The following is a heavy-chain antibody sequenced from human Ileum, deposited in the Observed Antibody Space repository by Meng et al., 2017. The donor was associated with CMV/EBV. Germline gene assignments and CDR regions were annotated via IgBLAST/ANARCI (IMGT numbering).Heavy chain of an antibody. D-gene: IGHD2/OR15-2a*01. CDR2: MHHSGDA. CDR3: ARAKYWSLDY. V-gene: IGHV4-4*02. J-gene: IGHJ4*02. CDR1: GDSISSHSW. Sequence: LTCAVSGDSISSHSWWTWVRQPTGKGLEWIGEMHHSGDATYNPSLKSRITISVDQSNNQFSLKLSSVTAADTAVYYCARAKYWSLDYWGQGTLVTVSS.